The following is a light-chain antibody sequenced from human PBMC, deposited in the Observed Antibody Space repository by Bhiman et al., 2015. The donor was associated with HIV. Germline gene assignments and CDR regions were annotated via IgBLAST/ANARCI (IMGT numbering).Light chain of an antibody. CDR2: MNN. CDR1: AFNIERHQ. Sequence: QSVLTQPPSVSATPGQTVTISCSGSAFNIERHQVTWLRHLPGTAPTSVIIMNNQRPSGVPNRFSGSKSDNTASLTISGLQAEDEADYYCSSYTTSSTYVFGTGTKVTVL. CDR3: SSYTTSSTYV. J-gene: IGLJ1*01. V-gene: IGLV1-44*01.